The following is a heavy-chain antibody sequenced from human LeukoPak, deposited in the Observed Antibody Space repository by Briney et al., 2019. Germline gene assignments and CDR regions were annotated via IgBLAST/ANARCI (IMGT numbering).Heavy chain of an antibody. D-gene: IGHD6-13*01. Sequence: GGSLRLSCAASGFTFSPYSMNWVRQAPGKGLEWVSYISSSSSSIYYADSVKGRFTISRDNAKNSLYLQMNSLRDEDTAVYYCARVLARLRASSSPEVWGQGTLVTVSS. J-gene: IGHJ4*02. CDR2: ISSSSSSI. CDR1: GFTFSPYS. V-gene: IGHV3-48*02. CDR3: ARVLARLRASSSPEV.